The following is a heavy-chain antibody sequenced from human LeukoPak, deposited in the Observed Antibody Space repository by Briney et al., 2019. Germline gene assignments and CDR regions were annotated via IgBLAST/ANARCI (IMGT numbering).Heavy chain of an antibody. CDR2: IYYTGSA. V-gene: IGHV4-61*01. D-gene: IGHD3-3*01. CDR3: ARDHFGQDY. CDR1: GGSVSNGNFY. J-gene: IGHJ4*02. Sequence: PSETLSLTCTVSGGSVSNGNFYWSWLRQPPGKALEWIGYIYYTGSAYYSPSLEGRVRISVDTSKNQFSVKLNSVTAADTAVYYCARDHFGQDYWGQGTLVTVSS.